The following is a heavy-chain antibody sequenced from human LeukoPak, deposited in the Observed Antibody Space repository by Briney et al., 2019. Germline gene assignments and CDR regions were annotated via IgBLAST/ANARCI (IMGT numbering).Heavy chain of an antibody. D-gene: IGHD1-26*01. CDR3: TKDSGHHRTDC. J-gene: IGHJ4*02. Sequence: KPSETLSLTCSVSGGSINRSSYYWGWIRQAPGKGLEWIGSVYYDGNTYYNPNPSLKSRATVSMDTSRNQFSLKLRSVTAAGTAVYYCTKDSGHHRTDCWGQGTLVTVSS. V-gene: IGHV4-39*02. CDR1: GGSINRSSYY. CDR2: VYYDGNT.